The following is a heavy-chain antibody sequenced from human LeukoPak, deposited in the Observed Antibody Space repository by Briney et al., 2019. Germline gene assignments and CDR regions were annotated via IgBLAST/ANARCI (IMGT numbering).Heavy chain of an antibody. Sequence: GESLKISCKGSGYSFTSYWIGWVRQLPGKGLEWMGIIYPGDSDTRYSPSFQGQVTISADKSISTAYLQWSSLKASDTAMYYCASGGEDYYDSSGLDYWGQGTLVTVSS. CDR3: ASGGEDYYDSSGLDY. D-gene: IGHD3-22*01. J-gene: IGHJ4*02. CDR1: GYSFTSYW. CDR2: IYPGDSDT. V-gene: IGHV5-51*01.